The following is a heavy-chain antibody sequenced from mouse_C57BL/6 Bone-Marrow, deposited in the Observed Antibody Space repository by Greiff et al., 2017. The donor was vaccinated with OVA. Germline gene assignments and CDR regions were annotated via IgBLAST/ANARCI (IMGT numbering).Heavy chain of an antibody. Sequence: QVQLQQSGAELARPGASVKLSCKASGYTFTSYGISWVKQRTGPGLEWIGEIYPRSGNTYYNEKFKGKATLTADKSSSTAYMELRSLTSEDSAVYFCARYPIYYYGSSYVAWFAYWGQGTLVTVSA. CDR1: GYTFTSYG. CDR3: ARYPIYYYGSSYVAWFAY. J-gene: IGHJ3*01. D-gene: IGHD1-1*01. CDR2: IYPRSGNT. V-gene: IGHV1-81*01.